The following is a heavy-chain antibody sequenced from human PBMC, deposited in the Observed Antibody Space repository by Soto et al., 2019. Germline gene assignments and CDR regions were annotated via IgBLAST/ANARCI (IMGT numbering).Heavy chain of an antibody. J-gene: IGHJ4*02. CDR2: ISSYNGKT. V-gene: IGHV1-18*01. Sequence: QVQLVQSGAEMKKPGASVKVSCKASGYTFTSYGISWVRQAPGQGLELMGWISSYNGKTNYAQKLQGRVTMTTDTSTSTAYMELSSLRSDDTAVYYCARDPDGDYDFDYWGQGTLVTVSS. CDR1: GYTFTSYG. CDR3: ARDPDGDYDFDY. D-gene: IGHD4-17*01.